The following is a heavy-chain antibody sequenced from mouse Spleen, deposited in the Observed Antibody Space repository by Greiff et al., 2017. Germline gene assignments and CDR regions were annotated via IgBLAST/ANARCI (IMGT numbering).Heavy chain of an antibody. V-gene: IGHV2-6-1*01. CDR3: ARHRGLRRGDYYAMDY. CDR1: GFSLTSYG. CDR2: IWSDGST. D-gene: IGHD2-4*01. Sequence: VQGVESGPGLVAPSQSLSITCTISGFSLTSYGVHWVRQPPGKGLEWLVVIWSDGSTTNNSALKSRLSISKDNSKSQVFLKVNSLQADDTAMYYCARHRGLRRGDYYAMDYWGQGTSVTVSS. J-gene: IGHJ4*01.